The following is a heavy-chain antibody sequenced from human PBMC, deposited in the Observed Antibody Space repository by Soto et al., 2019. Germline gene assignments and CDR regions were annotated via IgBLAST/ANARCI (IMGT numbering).Heavy chain of an antibody. V-gene: IGHV4-34*01. CDR1: GGSFSGYY. J-gene: IGHJ4*02. CDR2: INHSGST. Sequence: QVQLQQWGAGLLKPSETLSLTCAVYGGSFSGYYWSWIRQPPGKGLEWIGEINHSGSTNYNPSLKSRVTISVDTSKNQFSLKLSSVTAADTAVYYCARGIGIVVVVAATPYDYLGQGTLVTVSS. CDR3: ARGIGIVVVVAATPYDY. D-gene: IGHD2-15*01.